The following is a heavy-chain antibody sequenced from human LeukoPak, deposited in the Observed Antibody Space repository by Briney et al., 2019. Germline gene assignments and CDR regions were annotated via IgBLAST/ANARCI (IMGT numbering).Heavy chain of an antibody. CDR3: ARGVGYYDSSGYYSRIDP. CDR1: GGSISSYY. Sequence: SETLSLTCIVSGGSISSYYWNWIRQSAGKGLEWIGRFYSSVSTDYNPSLKRRVTMSVDTSKNQFSLKLSSVTAADTAVYYCARGVGYYDSSGYYSRIDPRGQGTLVTVSS. V-gene: IGHV4-4*07. CDR2: FYSSVST. J-gene: IGHJ5*02. D-gene: IGHD3-22*01.